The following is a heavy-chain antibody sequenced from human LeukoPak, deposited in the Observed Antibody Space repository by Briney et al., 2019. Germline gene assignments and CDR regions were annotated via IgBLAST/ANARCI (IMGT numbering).Heavy chain of an antibody. J-gene: IGHJ4*02. D-gene: IGHD3-22*01. CDR2: IYTSGST. Sequence: PSETLSLTCTVSGGSISSSSYYWGWIRQPPGKGLEWIGRIYTSGSTNYNPSLKSRVTISVDTSKNQFSLKLSSVPAEDTAVYYCARGKIVAPPPFDYWGQGTLVTVSS. V-gene: IGHV4-39*07. CDR1: GGSISSSSYY. CDR3: ARGKIVAPPPFDY.